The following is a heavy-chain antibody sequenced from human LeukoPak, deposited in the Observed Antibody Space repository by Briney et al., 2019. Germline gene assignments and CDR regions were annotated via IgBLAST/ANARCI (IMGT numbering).Heavy chain of an antibody. V-gene: IGHV3-74*01. D-gene: IGHD6-19*01. CDR3: ARGLNWFDP. J-gene: IGHJ5*02. CDR2: INSDGSIT. CDR1: GFTFTTYW. Sequence: GGSLRLSCAASGFTFTTYWMHWVRQAPGKGLVWVSHINSDGSITSYADSVKGRFTISRDNAKNSLFLQMNSLRAEDTAVYYCARGLNWFDPWGQGTLVTVSS.